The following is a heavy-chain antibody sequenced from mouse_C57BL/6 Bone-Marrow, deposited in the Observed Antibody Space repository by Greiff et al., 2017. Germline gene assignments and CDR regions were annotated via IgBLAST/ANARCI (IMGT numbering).Heavy chain of an antibody. CDR3: TTWATANYYAMDY. V-gene: IGHV14-4*01. J-gene: IGHJ4*01. CDR2: IDPENGDT. CDR1: GFNIKDDY. Sequence: EVQLQQSGAELVRPGASVKLSCTASGFNIKDDYMHWVKQRPEQGLEWIGWIDPENGDTEYASKFQGKATITADTSSYTAYLQLSSLTSEDTAVYYCTTWATANYYAMDYWGQGTSVTVSS. D-gene: IGHD1-2*01.